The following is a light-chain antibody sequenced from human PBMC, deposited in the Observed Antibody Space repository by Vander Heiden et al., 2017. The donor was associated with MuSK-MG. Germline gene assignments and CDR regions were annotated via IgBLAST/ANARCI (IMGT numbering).Light chain of an antibody. CDR1: QSISSW. J-gene: IGKJ1*01. Sequence: DIQMTQSPSTLSASVGDRVTITCRASQSISSWLAWYQQKPGKAPKLLIYKASSLESGVPSRFSGSGSGTEFTLTISSLQPDDFATYYCQQENRYWTFGQGTKVEIK. CDR2: KAS. CDR3: QQENRYWT. V-gene: IGKV1-5*03.